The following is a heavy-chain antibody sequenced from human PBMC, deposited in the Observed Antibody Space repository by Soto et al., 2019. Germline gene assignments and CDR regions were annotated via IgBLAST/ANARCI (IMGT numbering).Heavy chain of an antibody. D-gene: IGHD3-22*01. Sequence: QVQLQESGPGLVKPSETLSLTCTVSGGSISSYYWSWIRQPPGKGLEWIGYIYYSGSTNYNPSLKSRVTISVDTSKNQFSLKLSSVTAADMAVYYCARSGPTYDSSGLFDYWGQGTLVTVSS. J-gene: IGHJ4*02. CDR1: GGSISSYY. CDR3: ARSGPTYDSSGLFDY. CDR2: IYYSGST. V-gene: IGHV4-59*01.